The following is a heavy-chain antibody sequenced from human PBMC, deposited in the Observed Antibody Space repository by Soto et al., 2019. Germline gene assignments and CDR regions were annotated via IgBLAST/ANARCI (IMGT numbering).Heavy chain of an antibody. CDR2: IKAINNGGTI. V-gene: IGHV3-15*07. J-gene: IGHJ4*02. Sequence: PGGSLRLSCAASGFTFSNAWMNWVRQAPGKGLEWVGRIKAINNGGTIDYADPVKGRFTISRDDSKNMLHLQMNSLQIEDTAVYLCTKEDPYDSSGFSGWGQGTLVTVSS. D-gene: IGHD3-22*01. CDR1: GFTFSNAW. CDR3: TKEDPYDSSGFSG.